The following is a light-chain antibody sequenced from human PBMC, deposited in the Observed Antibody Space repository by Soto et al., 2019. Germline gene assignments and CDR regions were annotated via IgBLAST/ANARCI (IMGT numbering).Light chain of an antibody. V-gene: IGKV3-15*01. CDR1: QSVSSN. Sequence: EIVMTQSPATLSVSPGERATLSCRASQSVSSNLAWYQQKPGQAPRLLIYGASTRATGIPARFSGSGSGTEVSPTISSLLYEEFAVFYFQQYNNWPLTFGQGTKVEIK. CDR2: GAS. J-gene: IGKJ1*01. CDR3: QQYNNWPLT.